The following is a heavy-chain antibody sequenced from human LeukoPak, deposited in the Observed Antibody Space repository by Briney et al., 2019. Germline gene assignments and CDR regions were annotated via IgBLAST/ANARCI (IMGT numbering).Heavy chain of an antibody. CDR3: ARDAPHRRIVFDD. D-gene: IGHD1-26*01. CDR2: VDTDGITT. Sequence: GGSLRLSCAASGFTLSNYWMHWVRQAPGKGLEWVSRVDTDGITTYFADSVKGRFTISRDNAKNTLSLQMNSLRAEDTAVYYCARDAPHRRIVFDDWGQGTLVTVSS. J-gene: IGHJ4*02. V-gene: IGHV3-74*01. CDR1: GFTLSNYW.